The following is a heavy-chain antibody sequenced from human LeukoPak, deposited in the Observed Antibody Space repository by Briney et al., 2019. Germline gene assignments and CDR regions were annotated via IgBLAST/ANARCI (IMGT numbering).Heavy chain of an antibody. J-gene: IGHJ6*03. CDR1: VGSISSTNYY. Sequence: PSETLSLTCTVSVGSISSTNYYWGWIRQPPGKGLEWIGTIYYSGSTYYHPSLKSRLTISVETSKNHFSLNLTSVTAADTAVYYCARGSGKSWRYYMDVWGKGTTVTISS. CDR2: IYYSGST. V-gene: IGHV4-39*02. D-gene: IGHD1-1*01. CDR3: ARGSGKSWRYYMDV.